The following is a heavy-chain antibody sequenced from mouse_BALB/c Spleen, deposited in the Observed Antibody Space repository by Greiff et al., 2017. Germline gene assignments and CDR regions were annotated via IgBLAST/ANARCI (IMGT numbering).Heavy chain of an antibody. V-gene: IGHV5-17*02. D-gene: IGHD2-4*01. J-gene: IGHJ3*01. CDR1: GFTFSSFG. CDR2: ISSGSSTI. Sequence: EVHLVESGGGLVQPGGSRKLSCAASGFTFSSFGMHWVRQAPEKGLEWVAYISSGSSTIYYADTVKGRFTISRDNPKNTLFLQMTSLRSEDTAMYYCATGITAWFAYWGQGTLVTVSA. CDR3: ATGITAWFAY.